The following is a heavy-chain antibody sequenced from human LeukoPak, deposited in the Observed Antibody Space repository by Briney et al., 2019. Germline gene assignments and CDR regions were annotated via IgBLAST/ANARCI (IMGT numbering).Heavy chain of an antibody. Sequence: ASVKVSCKASGGTFSSYAISWVRQAPGQGLEWMGGIIPIFGTANYAQKFQGRVTITADESTSTAYMELSSLRSEDTVVYYCARDFGYSSSRGGFDPWGQGTLVTVSS. J-gene: IGHJ5*02. CDR1: GGTFSSYA. D-gene: IGHD6-6*01. CDR3: ARDFGYSSSRGGFDP. CDR2: IIPIFGTA. V-gene: IGHV1-69*13.